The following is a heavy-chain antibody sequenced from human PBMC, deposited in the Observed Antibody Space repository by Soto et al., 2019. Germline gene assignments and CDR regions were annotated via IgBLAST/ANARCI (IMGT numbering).Heavy chain of an antibody. D-gene: IGHD1-7*01. CDR3: ARHRAWNSYFDL. V-gene: IGHV5-10-1*01. Sequence: PGESLKISCKASGYSFASYWISWVRQMPGKGLEWMGRIDPSDSYTNYSPSFQGHVTISADKSISTAYLQWSSLKASDTAIYSCARHRAWNSYFDLWGRGTLVTVSS. CDR1: GYSFASYW. J-gene: IGHJ2*01. CDR2: IDPSDSYT.